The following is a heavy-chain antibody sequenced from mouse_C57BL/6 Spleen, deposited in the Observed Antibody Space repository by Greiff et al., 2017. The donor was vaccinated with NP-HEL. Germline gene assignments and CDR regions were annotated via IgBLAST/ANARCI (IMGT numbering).Heavy chain of an antibody. V-gene: IGHV1-9*01. J-gene: IGHJ4*01. CDR2: ILPGSGST. CDR3: ASPLYYGSSDDAMDY. Sequence: VQLQESGAELMKPGASVKLSCKATGYTFTGYWIEWVKQRPGHGLEWIGEILPGSGSTNYNEKFKGKATFTADTSSNTAYMQLSRLTTEDSAIYDCASPLYYGSSDDAMDYWGQGTSVTVSS. CDR1: GYTFTGYW. D-gene: IGHD1-1*01.